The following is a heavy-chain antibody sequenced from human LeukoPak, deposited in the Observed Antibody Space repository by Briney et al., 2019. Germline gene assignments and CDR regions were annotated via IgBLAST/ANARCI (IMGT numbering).Heavy chain of an antibody. V-gene: IGHV1-2*04. CDR2: INPNSGGT. CDR1: GYTFTGYY. Sequence: ASVKVSCKASGYTFTGYYMHWVRQAPGQGLEWMGWINPNSGGTNYAQKFQGWVTMTRDTSVSTAYMELSRLRFDDTAVYYCAVSFGSSGYYDYWGQGTLVTVSS. D-gene: IGHD3-22*01. J-gene: IGHJ4*02. CDR3: AVSFGSSGYYDY.